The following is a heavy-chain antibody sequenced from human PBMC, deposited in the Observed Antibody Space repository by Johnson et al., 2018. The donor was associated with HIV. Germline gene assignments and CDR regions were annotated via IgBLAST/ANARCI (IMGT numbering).Heavy chain of an antibody. D-gene: IGHD2/OR15-2a*01. V-gene: IGHV3-7*01. CDR2: IKQDGNKR. Sequence: VQLVESGGRVVRPGGSLRLSCAASGFTFSSYWMSWVRQAPGKGLEWVANIKQDGNKRYYVGSVRGRFTIARDNAENLLTLQMNSLRAEDTAVYYCARPYSESIYAAFSLWGQGTMVTVSS. J-gene: IGHJ3*01. CDR3: ARPYSESIYAAFSL. CDR1: GFTFSSYW.